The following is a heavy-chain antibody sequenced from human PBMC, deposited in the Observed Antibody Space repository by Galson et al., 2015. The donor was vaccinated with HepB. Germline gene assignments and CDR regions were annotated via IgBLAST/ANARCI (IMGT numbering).Heavy chain of an antibody. CDR1: GYTFTSYG. D-gene: IGHD2/OR15-2a*01. CDR2: INLNDDST. Sequence: SVKVSCKASGYTFTSYGISWVRQAPGQGLEWMGIINLNDDSTRYAQGFQGRVTMTRDTSTRTVYMELSSLRSEDTAVYYCVARIVYYFDSWGQGTLVTVSS. V-gene: IGHV1-46*01. J-gene: IGHJ4*02. CDR3: VARIVYYFDS.